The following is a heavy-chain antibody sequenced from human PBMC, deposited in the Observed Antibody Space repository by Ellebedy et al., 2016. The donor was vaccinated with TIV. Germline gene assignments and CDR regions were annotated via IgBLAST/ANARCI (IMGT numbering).Heavy chain of an antibody. CDR3: ARQRADRDSSGNLGY. D-gene: IGHD3-22*01. CDR1: GYSFTTYW. V-gene: IGHV5-10-1*01. J-gene: IGHJ4*02. Sequence: GESLKISCEGFGYSFTTYWISWVRQMPGKGLEWVGRIDPSDSYSNYSSSFEGHVTISADKSTNTAYLQWSSLRASDTAMYYCARQRADRDSSGNLGYWGQGTLVTVSS. CDR2: IDPSDSYS.